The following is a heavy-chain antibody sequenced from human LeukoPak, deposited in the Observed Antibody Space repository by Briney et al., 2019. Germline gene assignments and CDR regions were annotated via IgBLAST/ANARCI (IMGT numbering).Heavy chain of an antibody. Sequence: GSLRLSCAASGFTFSNYEMNWVRQAPGKGLEWISYISGSGTTIYYADSVKGRFTISRDNSKNTLYLQMNSLRAEDRAVYYCAKGSPYGSGSYSPFDYWGQGTLVTVSS. CDR3: AKGSPYGSGSYSPFDY. J-gene: IGHJ4*02. D-gene: IGHD3-10*01. CDR2: ISGSGTTI. CDR1: GFTFSNYE. V-gene: IGHV3-48*03.